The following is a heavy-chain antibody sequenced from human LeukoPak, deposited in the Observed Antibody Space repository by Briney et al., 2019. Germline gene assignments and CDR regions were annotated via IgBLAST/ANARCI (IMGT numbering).Heavy chain of an antibody. Sequence: GGSLRLSCVASGSTFSSYAMHWVRQTPGKGLEYVSGINSNGGSTHYANSVKGRFTISRDNSKHTLYLQMGSLRTEDMAVYYCAGYASSGRRDAFDIWGQGTMVTVSS. CDR2: INSNGGST. CDR1: GSTFSSYA. V-gene: IGHV3-64*01. D-gene: IGHD3-22*01. J-gene: IGHJ3*02. CDR3: AGYASSGRRDAFDI.